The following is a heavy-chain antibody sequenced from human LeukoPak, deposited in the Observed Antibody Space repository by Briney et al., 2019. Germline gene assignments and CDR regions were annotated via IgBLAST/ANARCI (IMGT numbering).Heavy chain of an antibody. CDR1: GGSISSYY. J-gene: IGHJ3*02. Sequence: SETLSLTCTVSGGSISSYYWSWIRQPPGKGLEWIGYIYYSGSTNYNPSLKSRVTISVDTSKNQFSLKLSSVTAADTAVYYCARGGSTSFDDAFDIWGQGTMVTVSS. V-gene: IGHV4-59*01. CDR3: ARGGSTSFDDAFDI. CDR2: IYYSGST. D-gene: IGHD2-2*01.